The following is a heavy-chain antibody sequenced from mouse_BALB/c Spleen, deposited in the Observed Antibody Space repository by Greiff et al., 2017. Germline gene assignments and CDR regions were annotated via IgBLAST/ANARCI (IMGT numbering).Heavy chain of an antibody. CDR1: GFTFSSYT. CDR3: TRDQGADSSFAY. J-gene: IGHJ3*01. Sequence: EVMLVESGGGLVKPGGSLKLSCAASGFTFSSYTMSWVRQTPEKRLEWVATISSGGSYTYYPDSVKGRFTISRDNAKNTLYLQMSSLKSEDTAMYYCTRDQGADSSFAYWGQGTLVTVSA. CDR2: ISSGGSYT. V-gene: IGHV5-6-4*01.